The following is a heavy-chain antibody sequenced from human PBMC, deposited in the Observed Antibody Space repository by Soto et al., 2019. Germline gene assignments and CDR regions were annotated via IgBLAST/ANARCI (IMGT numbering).Heavy chain of an antibody. CDR2: IYYSGST. V-gene: IGHV4-59*01. J-gene: IGHJ5*02. CDR3: ARALPASRITIFGVVNLYWFDP. Sequence: SETLSLTCTVSGGSISSYYWSWIRQPPGKGLEWIGYIYYSGSTNYNPSLKSRVTISVDTSKNQFSLKLSSVTAADTAVYYCARALPASRITIFGVVNLYWFDPWGQGTLVTVSS. D-gene: IGHD3-3*01. CDR1: GGSISSYY.